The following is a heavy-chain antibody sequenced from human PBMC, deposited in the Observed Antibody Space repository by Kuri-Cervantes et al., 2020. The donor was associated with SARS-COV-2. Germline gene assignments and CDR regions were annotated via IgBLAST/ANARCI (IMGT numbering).Heavy chain of an antibody. V-gene: IGHV3-23*01. J-gene: IGHJ4*02. CDR1: GFTFSSYA. CDR2: ISGSGGST. D-gene: IGHD3-22*01. Sequence: GGSLRLSCAASGFTFSSYAMSWVRQAPGKGLEWVSAISGSGGSTYSADSVKGRFTISRDNSKNTLYLHMNSLRAEDTAVYYCARDRPVGYYDSSGYQGGGYWGQGTLVTVSS. CDR3: ARDRPVGYYDSSGYQGGGY.